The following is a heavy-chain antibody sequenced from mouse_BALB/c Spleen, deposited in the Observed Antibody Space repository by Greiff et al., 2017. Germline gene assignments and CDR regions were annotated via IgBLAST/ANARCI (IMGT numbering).Heavy chain of an antibody. J-gene: IGHJ1*01. CDR1: GYSFTSYT. CDR3: ARWNTTVDWYFDD. Sequence: VQLQQSGPELVKPGASLKISCKASGYSFTSYTMNWVKQSHGKNLEWIGIINPYNGGTSYNQKFKGKATLTVDKSSSTAYMPLRSLTSEDSAVYDGARWNTTVDWYFDDWGEGTTVTVSS. D-gene: IGHD1-1*01. V-gene: IGHV1-26*01. CDR2: INPYNGGT.